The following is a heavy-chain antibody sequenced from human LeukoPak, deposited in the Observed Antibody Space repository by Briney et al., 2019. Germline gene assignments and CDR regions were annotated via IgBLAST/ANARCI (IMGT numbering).Heavy chain of an antibody. J-gene: IGHJ4*02. CDR1: GYTFTGYH. CDR3: ARRYSPTGPFDY. V-gene: IGHV1-2*02. Sequence: ASVKVSCTASGYTFTGYHIYWVRQAPGQGLEWMGWIIPDSGGTGYAQKFQGRVTMTKDTSISTAYMELISLGSDDTAVYYCARRYSPTGPFDYWGPGTLVTVSS. D-gene: IGHD1-14*01. CDR2: IIPDSGGT.